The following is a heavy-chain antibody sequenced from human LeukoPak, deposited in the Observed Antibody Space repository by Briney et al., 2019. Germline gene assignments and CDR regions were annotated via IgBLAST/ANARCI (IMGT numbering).Heavy chain of an antibody. CDR3: ARGANYCTNGVCSLFY. CDR2: INLSGGST. D-gene: IGHD2-8*01. J-gene: IGHJ4*02. Sequence: ASVKVSCKASGYTFTSYYMHWVRQAPGQGLEWMGKINLSGGSTSYAQKFQGRVTMTRDTSTSTVYMELSSLRSEDTAVYYCARGANYCTNGVCSLFYGGQGPLVTVSS. V-gene: IGHV1-46*01. CDR1: GYTFTSYY.